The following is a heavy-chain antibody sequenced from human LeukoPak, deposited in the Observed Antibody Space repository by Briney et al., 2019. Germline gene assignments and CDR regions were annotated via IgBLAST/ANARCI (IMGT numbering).Heavy chain of an antibody. Sequence: ASVKVSCKASGYTFTKFAMNWVRQVPGQGLEWMGWINTNTKRPTYAQDFTGQVVFSLDTSVSTAYLQINNLRTEDTAIYYCARGGFDSRWASDIWGQGTMVTVSS. CDR2: INTNTKRP. CDR3: ARGGFDSRWASDI. V-gene: IGHV7-4-1*02. J-gene: IGHJ3*02. D-gene: IGHD3-9*01. CDR1: GYTFTKFA.